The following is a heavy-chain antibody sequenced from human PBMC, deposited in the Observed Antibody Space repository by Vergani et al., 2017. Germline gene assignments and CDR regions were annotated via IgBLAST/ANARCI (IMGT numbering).Heavy chain of an antibody. J-gene: IGHJ4*02. V-gene: IGHV3-33*06. D-gene: IGHD2-15*01. CDR3: AKVRDANELPHY. Sequence: QVQLVESGGGVVQPGRSLRLSCAASGFRFSSYGMNWVRQAPGKGLEWVAVIWYDGSNKYYADSVKGRFTISRDNSQNTVNLQMNSLRVDDTAVYFCAKVRDANELPHYWSQGTLVTVSS. CDR1: GFRFSSYG. CDR2: IWYDGSNK.